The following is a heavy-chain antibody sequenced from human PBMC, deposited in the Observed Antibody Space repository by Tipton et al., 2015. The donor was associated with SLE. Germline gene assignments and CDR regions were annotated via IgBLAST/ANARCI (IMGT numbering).Heavy chain of an antibody. V-gene: IGHV4-30-2*01. CDR2: VHQNGFT. CDR1: GGSISSSSFS. CDR3: ARAEGSWDAFDI. Sequence: TLSLTCAVSGGSISSSSFSWSWNRQPPGMGLEWIGYVHQNGFTYSTSSLRSRVTISMDKSNNQFSLKMTSVSAADSAVYYRARAEGSWDAFDIWGQGTMVTVSS. J-gene: IGHJ3*02. D-gene: IGHD2-15*01.